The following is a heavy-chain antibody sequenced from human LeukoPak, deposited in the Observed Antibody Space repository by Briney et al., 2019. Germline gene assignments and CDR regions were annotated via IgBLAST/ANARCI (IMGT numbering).Heavy chain of an antibody. CDR3: ARDQFMGRIAVAGTEFDY. CDR1: GYTFRRYD. V-gene: IGHV3-64*01. J-gene: IGHJ4*02. D-gene: IGHD6-19*01. CDR2: INSGRDST. Sequence: GESLILSCSASGYTFRRYDMHSVRQAPGKVLEYVSTINSGRDSTYYAYSVRGRFPMSIDNSKLPLYLQTGILRPEGVSVYYCARDQFMGRIAVAGTEFDYWGQGTLVTVSS.